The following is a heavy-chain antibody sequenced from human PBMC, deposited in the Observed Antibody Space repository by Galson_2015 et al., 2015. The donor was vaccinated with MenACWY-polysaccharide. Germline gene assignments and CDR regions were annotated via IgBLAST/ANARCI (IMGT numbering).Heavy chain of an antibody. V-gene: IGHV3-30*18. Sequence: SLRLSCAASGFTFSSYGMHWVRQAPGKGLEWVAVISYDGSNKYYADSVKGRFTISRDNSKNTLYLQMNSLRAEDTAVYYCAKDYYDSRGHYYYYGMDVWGQGTTVTVSS. CDR3: AKDYYDSRGHYYYYGMDV. J-gene: IGHJ6*02. CDR2: ISYDGSNK. D-gene: IGHD3-22*01. CDR1: GFTFSSYG.